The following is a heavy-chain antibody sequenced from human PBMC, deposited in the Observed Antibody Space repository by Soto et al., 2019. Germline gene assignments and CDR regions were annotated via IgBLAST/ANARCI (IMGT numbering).Heavy chain of an antibody. CDR2: INPNSGAT. J-gene: IGHJ4*01. V-gene: IGHV1-2*02. CDR3: ARGDDYFDY. Sequence: WASVKVSCKASGYTFTGYYMHWVRQAPGQGLEWMGWINPNSGATNSAQKFQDRVTMTRDTSINTAYMELSRLRSDDTAVYYCARGDDYFDYWGPGTMGTVSS. CDR1: GYTFTGYY.